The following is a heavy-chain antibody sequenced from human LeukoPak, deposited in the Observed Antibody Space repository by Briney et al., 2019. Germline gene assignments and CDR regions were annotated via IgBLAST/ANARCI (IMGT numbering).Heavy chain of an antibody. J-gene: IGHJ4*02. CDR3: ARGQSRYFDY. Sequence: GRSLRLSCAASGFTFSSYAMHWVRQAPGKGLEWVAVISYDGSNKYYADSVKGRFTISRDNSKNTLYLQMNSLRAEDTAVYYCARGQSRYFDYWGQGTLVTVSS. V-gene: IGHV3-30-3*01. CDR2: ISYDGSNK. CDR1: GFTFSSYA.